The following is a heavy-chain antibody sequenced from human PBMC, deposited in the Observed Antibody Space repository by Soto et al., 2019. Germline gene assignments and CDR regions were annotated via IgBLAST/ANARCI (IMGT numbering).Heavy chain of an antibody. Sequence: QVQLQESGPGLVKPSETLSLICFVSGEAVGSGQSYWNWIRQAPGKGLEWIGHTFVTGATKYSASLRSRVTMSGDTSKSQISLNLTSVTAADSATYFCARGRGDSAGSSLGRRMDVWGQGTTVTVAS. CDR1: GEAVGSGQSY. CDR2: TFVTGAT. J-gene: IGHJ6*02. D-gene: IGHD3-10*01. CDR3: ARGRGDSAGSSLGRRMDV. V-gene: IGHV4-61*01.